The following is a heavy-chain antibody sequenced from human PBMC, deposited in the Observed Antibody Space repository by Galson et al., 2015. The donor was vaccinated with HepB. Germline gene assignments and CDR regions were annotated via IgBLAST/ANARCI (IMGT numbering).Heavy chain of an antibody. Sequence: SVKVSCKASGGTFSSYAISWVRQAPGQGLEWMGGIIPIFGTANYAQKFQGRVTFTADESTSTAYMELSSLRSEDTAVYYCATDDSSGYYYYFDYWGQGTLVTVSS. CDR2: IIPIFGTA. D-gene: IGHD3-22*01. V-gene: IGHV1-69*13. CDR1: GGTFSSYA. CDR3: ATDDSSGYYYYFDY. J-gene: IGHJ4*02.